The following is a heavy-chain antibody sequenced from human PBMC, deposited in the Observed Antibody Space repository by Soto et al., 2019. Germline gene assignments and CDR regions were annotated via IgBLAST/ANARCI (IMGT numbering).Heavy chain of an antibody. D-gene: IGHD3-10*01. CDR3: ARDRGYDAHDYYYNAMDV. V-gene: IGHV3-21*01. Sequence: EVQLVESGGGLVKPGGSLRLSCISSGFTFRTYTMNWVRQAPGKGLEWVSGIRGFSPYTFCAESVKGRFTISRDNAKNSVFLQMDSLRAEDTAVYYCARDRGYDAHDYYYNAMDVWGQGTTVTVSS. J-gene: IGHJ6*02. CDR1: GFTFRTYT. CDR2: IRGFSPYT.